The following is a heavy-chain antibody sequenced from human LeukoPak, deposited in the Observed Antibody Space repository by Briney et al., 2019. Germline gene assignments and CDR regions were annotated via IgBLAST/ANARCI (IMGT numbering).Heavy chain of an antibody. Sequence: ASVKVSCKASGYTFTSYGISWVRQAPGQGLEWMGWISAYSGNTNYAQKLQGRVTMTTDTSTSTAYMELRSLRSDDTAVYYCARASAPNVVVPAAYYYYGMDVWGQGTTVTVSS. J-gene: IGHJ6*02. V-gene: IGHV1-18*01. CDR2: ISAYSGNT. D-gene: IGHD2-2*01. CDR3: ARASAPNVVVPAAYYYYGMDV. CDR1: GYTFTSYG.